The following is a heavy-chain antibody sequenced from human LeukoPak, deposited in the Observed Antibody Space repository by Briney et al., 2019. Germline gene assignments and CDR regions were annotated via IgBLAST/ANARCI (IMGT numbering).Heavy chain of an antibody. V-gene: IGHV3-23*01. CDR1: GFTFSNYA. D-gene: IGHD1-26*01. Sequence: GGSLRLSCAASGFTFSNYAMSWVRQAPGKGLEWVSAISGSGASTYYADSVKGRFTISRDNSKNTLYLQMNSLRAEDTAVYYCAKGGGATLFSYFDYWGQGTLVTVSS. CDR2: ISGSGAST. CDR3: AKGGGATLFSYFDY. J-gene: IGHJ4*02.